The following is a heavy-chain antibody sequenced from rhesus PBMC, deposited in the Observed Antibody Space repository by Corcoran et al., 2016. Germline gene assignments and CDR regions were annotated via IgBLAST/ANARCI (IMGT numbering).Heavy chain of an antibody. J-gene: IGHJ4*01. V-gene: IGHV4-169*02. Sequence: QLQLQESGPGLVKPSETLSVTCAVSGGSISSSYWSWIRQAPGKGQEWIGYIYGSGSSTNYNPSLKSRVTLSVDTSKNQLSLKLSSVTTADTAVYYCARDGRRYSNYFDYWGQGVLVTVSS. D-gene: IGHD5-24*01. CDR2: IYGSGSST. CDR3: ARDGRRYSNYFDY. CDR1: GGSISSSY.